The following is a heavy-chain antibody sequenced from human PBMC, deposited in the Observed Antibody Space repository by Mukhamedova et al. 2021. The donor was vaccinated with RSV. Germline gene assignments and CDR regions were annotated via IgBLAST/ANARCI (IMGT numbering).Heavy chain of an antibody. CDR2: T. V-gene: IGHV3-23*01. CDR3: AKKGSDGWYFDY. J-gene: IGHJ4*01. Sequence: TYYADSVKGRFTISRDKPKNTLNLQMSSLRAEDTAVYYCAKKGSDGWYFDYWGHGTLVTVSS. D-gene: IGHD5-24*01.